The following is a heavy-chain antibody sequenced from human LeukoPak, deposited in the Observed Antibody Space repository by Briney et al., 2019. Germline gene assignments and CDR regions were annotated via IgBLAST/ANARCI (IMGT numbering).Heavy chain of an antibody. D-gene: IGHD4-17*01. CDR3: ASMDSYGDYVGWYFDL. CDR2: IYYSGST. CDR1: GGSVSSGTNY. J-gene: IGHJ2*01. Sequence: NSSETLSLTCTVSGGSVSSGTNYWSWIRQPPGKGLEWIGYIYYSGSTNYNPSLKSRVTISVDTSKNQFSLKLSSVTAADTAVYYCASMDSYGDYVGWYFDLWGRGTLVTVSS. V-gene: IGHV4-61*01.